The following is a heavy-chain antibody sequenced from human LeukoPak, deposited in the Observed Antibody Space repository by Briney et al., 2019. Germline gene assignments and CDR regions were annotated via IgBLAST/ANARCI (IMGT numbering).Heavy chain of an antibody. CDR1: GYTFTGYY. CDR3: ARDVGPTPKLLWLNNYYGMDV. Sequence: ASVKVSCKASGYTFTGYYMHWVRQAPGQGLEWMGRINPNSGGTNYAQKFQGRATMTRDTSISTAYMELSRLRSDDTAVYYCARDVGPTPKLLWLNNYYGMDVWGQGTTVTVSS. D-gene: IGHD3-10*01. CDR2: INPNSGGT. V-gene: IGHV1-2*06. J-gene: IGHJ6*02.